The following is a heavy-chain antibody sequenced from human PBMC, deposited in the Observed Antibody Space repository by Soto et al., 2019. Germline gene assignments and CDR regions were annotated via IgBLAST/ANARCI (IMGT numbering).Heavy chain of an antibody. CDR3: ARSRPEWELLLRFPYYFDY. J-gene: IGHJ4*02. CDR1: GGSISSSSYY. V-gene: IGHV4-61*01. D-gene: IGHD1-26*01. Sequence: SETLSLTCTVSGGSISSSSYYWSWIRQPPGKGLEWIGYIYYSGSTNYNPSLKSRVTISVDTSKNQFSLKLSSVTAADTAVYYCARSRPEWELLLRFPYYFDYWGQGTLVTVSS. CDR2: IYYSGST.